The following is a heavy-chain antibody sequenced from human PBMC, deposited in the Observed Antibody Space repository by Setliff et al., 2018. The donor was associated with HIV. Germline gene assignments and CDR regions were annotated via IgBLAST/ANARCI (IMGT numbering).Heavy chain of an antibody. V-gene: IGHV4-4*02. CDR1: GGSISSTNW. Sequence: SETLSLTCAVSGGSISSTNWWSWVRQPPGKGLEWIGEIYHSGSTNYKPSLKSRVTISLDTSNNHLSLKLNSVTAADSAVYYCARAPSNGWYPDAFDIWGQGTMVTVSS. CDR3: ARAPSNGWYPDAFDI. J-gene: IGHJ3*02. D-gene: IGHD6-19*01. CDR2: IYHSGST.